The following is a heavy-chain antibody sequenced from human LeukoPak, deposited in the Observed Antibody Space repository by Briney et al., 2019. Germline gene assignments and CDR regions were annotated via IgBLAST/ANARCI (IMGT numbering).Heavy chain of an antibody. J-gene: IGHJ4*02. Sequence: GGSLRLSCAASGFTSSSYGMHWVRQAPGKGLEWVAFIRYDGSNKYYADSVKGRFTISRDNSKNTLYLQMNSLRAEDTAVYYCAKDPIAAADYWGQGTLVTVSS. V-gene: IGHV3-30*02. CDR2: IRYDGSNK. CDR3: AKDPIAAADY. D-gene: IGHD6-13*01. CDR1: GFTSSSYG.